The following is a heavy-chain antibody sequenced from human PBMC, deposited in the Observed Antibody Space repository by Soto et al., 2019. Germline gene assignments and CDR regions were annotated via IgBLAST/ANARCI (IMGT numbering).Heavy chain of an antibody. CDR1: GGSISSGGYY. CDR3: ARDHYSSSMAYYYYGMDA. D-gene: IGHD6-6*01. J-gene: IGHJ6*02. CDR2: IYYSGST. V-gene: IGHV4-31*03. Sequence: TLSLTCTVSGGSISSGGYYWSWIRQHPGKGLEGIGYIYYSGSTYYNSSLKSRVTISVDTSKNQFSLKLSSVTAADTAVYYCARDHYSSSMAYYYYGMDAWGQGTTVTVSS.